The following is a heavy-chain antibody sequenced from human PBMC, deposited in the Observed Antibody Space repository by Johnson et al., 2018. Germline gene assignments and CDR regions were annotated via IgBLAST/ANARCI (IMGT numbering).Heavy chain of an antibody. V-gene: IGHV3-23*01. Sequence: EVQLWESGGGLVQPGGSLSLSCAASGFTFSSYAMSWVRQAPGKGLEWVSVISHNGGNTYYGACVKSRFTSSRNNSQNTLYLQMNTLRGEDTAIYYCAKDLGGVSWNYYYYMDVWGKGTTVTVS. CDR3: AKDLGGVSWNYYYYMDV. J-gene: IGHJ6*03. CDR1: GFTFSSYA. D-gene: IGHD3-10*01. CDR2: ISHNGGNT.